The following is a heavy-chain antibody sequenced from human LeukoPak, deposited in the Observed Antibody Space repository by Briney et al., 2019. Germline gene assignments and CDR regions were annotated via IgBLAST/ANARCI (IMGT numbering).Heavy chain of an antibody. CDR2: IRYDGSNK. D-gene: IGHD6-6*01. CDR3: ARPLYSSSSGFDY. J-gene: IGHJ4*02. Sequence: GGSLRLSCTASGFTFSSYSLNWVRQAPGKGLEWVAFIRYDGSNKYYADSVKGRFTISRDNSKNTLYLQMNSLRAEDTAVYYCARPLYSSSSGFDYWGQGTLVTVSS. CDR1: GFTFSSYS. V-gene: IGHV3-30*02.